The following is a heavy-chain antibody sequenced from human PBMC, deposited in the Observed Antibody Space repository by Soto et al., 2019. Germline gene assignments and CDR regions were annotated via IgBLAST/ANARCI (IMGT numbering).Heavy chain of an antibody. D-gene: IGHD3-10*01. CDR1: GGTFNSYA. J-gene: IGHJ6*02. Sequence: QVQLVQSGAEVKKPGSSVKVSCKASGGTFNSYAISWVRQAPGQGLEWMGGIIPIFGTANYAQNFQGRVAITADESTRAAYMQLRSLRSEDTAVYYCALWGFRDGHKSKNNYGMDVWGQGTTVTVSS. CDR2: IIPIFGTA. CDR3: ALWGFRDGHKSKNNYGMDV. V-gene: IGHV1-69*01.